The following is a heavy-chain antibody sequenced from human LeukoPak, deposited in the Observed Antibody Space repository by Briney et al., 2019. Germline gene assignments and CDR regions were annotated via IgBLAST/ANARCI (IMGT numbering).Heavy chain of an antibody. Sequence: SQTLSLTCAISGDSVSSNSVTWNWIRQSPSRGLKWLGRTYYRSTWYNDYAVSVRGRITVNPDTSKNQFSLQLNSVTPEDTAVYYCAREVVAARDFDYWGQGTLVTVSS. CDR3: AREVVAARDFDY. CDR1: GDSVSSNSVT. D-gene: IGHD2-15*01. J-gene: IGHJ4*02. CDR2: TYYRSTWYN. V-gene: IGHV6-1*01.